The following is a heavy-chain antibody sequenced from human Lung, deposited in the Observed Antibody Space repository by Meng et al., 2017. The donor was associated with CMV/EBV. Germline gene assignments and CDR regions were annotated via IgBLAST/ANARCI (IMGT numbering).Heavy chain of an antibody. CDR3: ASLLGYCSSTSCYEGNYYFDY. D-gene: IGHD2-2*01. CDR1: GYTFTGYY. CDR2: INPNSGGT. V-gene: IGHV1-2*02. J-gene: IGHJ4*02. Sequence: SVKVSRKASGYTFTGYYMHWVRQAPGQGLEWMGWINPNSGGTNYAQKFQGRVTMTRDTSISTAYMELSRLRSDDTAVYYCASLLGYCSSTSCYEGNYYFDYWGQGTXVTVSS.